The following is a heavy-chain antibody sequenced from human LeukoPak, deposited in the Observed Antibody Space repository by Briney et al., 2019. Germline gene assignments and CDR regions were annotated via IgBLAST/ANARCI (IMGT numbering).Heavy chain of an antibody. V-gene: IGHV1-2*02. Sequence: ASVKVSCKASGYTFTSYGISWVRQAPGQGLEWMGWINPNSGGTNYAQKFQGRVTMTRDTSISTAYMELSRLRSDDTAVYYCAREGIIAVAGTGDAFDIWGQGTMVTVSS. CDR1: GYTFTSYG. CDR2: INPNSGGT. CDR3: AREGIIAVAGTGDAFDI. J-gene: IGHJ3*02. D-gene: IGHD6-19*01.